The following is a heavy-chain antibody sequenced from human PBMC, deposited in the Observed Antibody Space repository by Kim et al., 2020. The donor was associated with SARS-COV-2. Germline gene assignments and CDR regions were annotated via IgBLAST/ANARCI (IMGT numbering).Heavy chain of an antibody. D-gene: IGHD3-22*01. Sequence: SETLSLTCTVSGGSISSGGYYWSWIRQHPGKGLEWIGYIYYSGNTYYNPSLKSRVTISVDTSKNQFSLKLSSVTAADTAVYYCASSSGYYSHAFDYWGQGTLVTVSS. J-gene: IGHJ4*02. CDR1: GGSISSGGYY. CDR3: ASSSGYYSHAFDY. V-gene: IGHV4-31*03. CDR2: IYYSGNT.